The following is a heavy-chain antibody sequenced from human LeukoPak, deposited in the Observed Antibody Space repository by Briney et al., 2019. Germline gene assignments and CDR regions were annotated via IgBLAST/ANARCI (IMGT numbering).Heavy chain of an antibody. Sequence: ASVKVSCKASGYTFTSYDINWVRQATGQGLEWMGWMNPNSGNTGCAQKFQGRVTMTRNTSISTAYMELSSLRSEDTAVYYCALDYGDFEFDYWGQGTLVTVSS. CDR1: GYTFTSYD. J-gene: IGHJ4*02. V-gene: IGHV1-8*01. D-gene: IGHD4-17*01. CDR2: MNPNSGNT. CDR3: ALDYGDFEFDY.